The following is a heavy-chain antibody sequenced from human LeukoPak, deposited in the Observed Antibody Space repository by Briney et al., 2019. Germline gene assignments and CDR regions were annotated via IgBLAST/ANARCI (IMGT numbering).Heavy chain of an antibody. J-gene: IGHJ6*03. D-gene: IGHD3-3*01. CDR1: GVSISSSSYY. Sequence: PSETLSLTCTVSGVSISSSSYYWGWIRQPPGKGLEWIGSIYYSGSTYYNPSLKSRVTISVDTSKNQFSLKLSSVTAADTAVYYCARDAGQIRFFGVGYYYMDVWGKGTTVTVSS. CDR3: ARDAGQIRFFGVGYYYMDV. CDR2: IYYSGST. V-gene: IGHV4-39*07.